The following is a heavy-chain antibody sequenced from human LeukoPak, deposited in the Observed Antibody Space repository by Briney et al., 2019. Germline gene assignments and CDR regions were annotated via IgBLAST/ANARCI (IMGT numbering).Heavy chain of an antibody. CDR2: IYYSGST. CDR1: GGSISSSSYY. V-gene: IGHV4-39*01. D-gene: IGHD2-21*02. Sequence: PSENLSLTCTVSGGSISSSSYYWGWIRQPPGKGLEWIGSIYYSGSTYYNPSLKTRATISVDTSKNQFSLKLSSVTAADTAVYYCASSAPYCGGDCYGFDPWGQGTLVTVSS. J-gene: IGHJ5*02. CDR3: ASSAPYCGGDCYGFDP.